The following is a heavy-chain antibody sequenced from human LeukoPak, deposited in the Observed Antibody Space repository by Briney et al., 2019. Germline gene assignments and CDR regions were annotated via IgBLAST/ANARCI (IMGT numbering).Heavy chain of an antibody. J-gene: IGHJ4*02. CDR1: GGSISSGDYY. D-gene: IGHD3-9*01. Sequence: SSQTLSLTCTVSGGSISSGDYYWSWIRQPPGKGQEWIGYIYYSGSTYYNPSLKSRVTISVDTSKNQFSLKLSSVTAADTAVYYCARGAFDWGFIDYWGQGTLVTVSS. CDR2: IYYSGST. V-gene: IGHV4-30-4*01. CDR3: ARGAFDWGFIDY.